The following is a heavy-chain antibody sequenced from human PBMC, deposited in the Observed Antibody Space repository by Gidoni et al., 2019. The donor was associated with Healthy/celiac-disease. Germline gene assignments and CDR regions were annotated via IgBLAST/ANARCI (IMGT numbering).Heavy chain of an antibody. CDR2: ITGSGGST. D-gene: IGHD6-13*01. J-gene: IGHJ4*02. CDR3: AKDRAPSIAAAAVDY. V-gene: IGHV3-23*04. CDR1: GFTFSRYA. Sequence: EVQLVESGGGLVQPGGSLRLSCAASGFTFSRYAMNWVRQAPGMGLEWVSTITGSGGSTDYADSVKGRFTISRDNSKNTLSLQMNSLRAEDTAVYYCAKDRAPSIAAAAVDYWGQGALVTVSS.